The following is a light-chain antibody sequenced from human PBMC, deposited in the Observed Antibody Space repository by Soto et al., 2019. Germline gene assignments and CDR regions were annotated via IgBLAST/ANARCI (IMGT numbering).Light chain of an antibody. CDR1: SSDVGGYNY. CDR3: SSYTSSGVL. J-gene: IGLJ3*02. V-gene: IGLV2-14*03. Sequence: QSALTQPASVSGSPGQSITISCTGTSSDVGGYNYVSWYQQHPGKAPKLMIYDVSNRPSGVSNRFSGSKSGNTASLTISGLQAEDEADYYCSSYTSSGVLFGGGTKLTVL. CDR2: DVS.